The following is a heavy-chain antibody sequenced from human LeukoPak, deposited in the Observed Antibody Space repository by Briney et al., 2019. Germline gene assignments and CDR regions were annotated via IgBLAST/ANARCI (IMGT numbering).Heavy chain of an antibody. CDR2: IYPGDSDT. CDR3: ARPITMVRGVNANIDY. V-gene: IGHV5-51*01. CDR1: GYSFTSYW. Sequence: GESLKISCKGSGYSFTSYWIGWVRQMPGKGLEWMGIIYPGDSDTRYSPSFQGQVTISADKSISTAYLQWSSLKASDTAMYYCARPITMVRGVNANIDYWGQGTLVTVSS. D-gene: IGHD3-10*01. J-gene: IGHJ4*02.